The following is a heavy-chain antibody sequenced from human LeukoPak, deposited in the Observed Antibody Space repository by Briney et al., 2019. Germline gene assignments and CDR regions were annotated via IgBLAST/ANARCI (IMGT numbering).Heavy chain of an antibody. CDR2: TYHSGST. J-gene: IGHJ5*02. D-gene: IGHD3-22*01. CDR1: GYSISSGYY. V-gene: IGHV4-38-2*02. CDR3: AREPYYYESSGSTAP. Sequence: SETLSLTCTVSGYSISSGYYWGWIRQPPGKGLEWIASTYHSGSTYYNSSLKSRVTMSVDTPKNQFSLKLSSVTAADTAVYYCAREPYYYESSGSTAPWGQGTLVTVSS.